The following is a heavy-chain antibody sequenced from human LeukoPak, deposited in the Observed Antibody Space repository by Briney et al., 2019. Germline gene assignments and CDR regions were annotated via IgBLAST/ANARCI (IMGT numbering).Heavy chain of an antibody. J-gene: IGHJ4*02. V-gene: IGHV3-23*01. CDR3: AKDPNIVVVPAAPKYFDY. CDR2: IYENGGTT. CDR1: GFTFRSHA. D-gene: IGHD2-2*01. Sequence: GGSLRLSCVGSGFTFRSHAMSWVRQAPEKGLEFVSGIYENGGTTYYADSVKGRFSISRDNSKNTLYLQMDSLRAEDTAVYYCAKDPNIVVVPAAPKYFDYWGQGTLVTVSS.